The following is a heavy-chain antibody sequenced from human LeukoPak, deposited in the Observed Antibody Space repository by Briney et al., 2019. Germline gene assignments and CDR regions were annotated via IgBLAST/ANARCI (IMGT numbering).Heavy chain of an antibody. CDR1: GFTFSSYA. CDR2: LSGSGAST. Sequence: PGGSLRLSCAASGFTFSSYAMSWVRQAPGKGLEWVSALSGSGASTYYADSVQGRFTISRDNSKNTLYLQMNSLRAEDTAVYYCAKDKPYSGYDSSFDYWGQGTLVTVSS. J-gene: IGHJ4*02. CDR3: AKDKPYSGYDSSFDY. V-gene: IGHV3-23*01. D-gene: IGHD5-12*01.